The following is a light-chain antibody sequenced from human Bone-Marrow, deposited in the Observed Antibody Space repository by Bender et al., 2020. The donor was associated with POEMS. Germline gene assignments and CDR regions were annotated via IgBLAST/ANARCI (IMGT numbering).Light chain of an antibody. Sequence: QSALTQPPSASGSPGQSVTISCTGTSSDVGGYWYVSWYQQHPGKVPKLIIYDVTKRPSGVFDRFSGSKSGNTASLAISGLQAEDEADYYCCSYAGSATWVFGGGTKLTVL. J-gene: IGLJ3*02. CDR1: SSDVGGYWY. V-gene: IGLV2-11*01. CDR3: CSYAGSATWV. CDR2: DVT.